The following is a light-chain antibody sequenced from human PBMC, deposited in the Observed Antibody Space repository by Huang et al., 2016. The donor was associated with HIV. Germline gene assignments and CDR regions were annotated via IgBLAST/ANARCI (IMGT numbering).Light chain of an antibody. Sequence: DIVMTRSPLSLPVTPGQPASISCRSSQNLFYSSGHNLLVWYLQTPGRSPQLLVFLGSNRASGVPERFTGSGSGTNFTLEISRVEAEDTGTYYCMQGLQPTPTFGQGTKLEI. V-gene: IGKV2-28*01. J-gene: IGKJ2*01. CDR1: QNLFYSSGHNL. CDR3: MQGLQPTPT. CDR2: LGS.